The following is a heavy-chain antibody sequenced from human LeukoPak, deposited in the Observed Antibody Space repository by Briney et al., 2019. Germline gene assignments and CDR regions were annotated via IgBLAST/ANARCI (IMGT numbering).Heavy chain of an antibody. J-gene: IGHJ4*02. CDR3: ARVEMATGPGFDY. CDR1: GYTFTGYY. V-gene: IGHV1-2*02. D-gene: IGHD5-24*01. CDR2: INPNSGGT. Sequence: ASVKVSCKASGYTFTGYYMHWVRQAPGQGLEWMGWINPNSGGTNYAQKFQGRVIMTRDTSISTAYMELSRLRSDDTAVYYCARVEMATGPGFDYWGQGTLVTVSS.